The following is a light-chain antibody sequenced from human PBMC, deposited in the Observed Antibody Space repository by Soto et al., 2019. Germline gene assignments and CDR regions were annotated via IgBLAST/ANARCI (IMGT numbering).Light chain of an antibody. V-gene: IGKV1-39*01. CDR3: QQDYSTLAT. Sequence: DIRISQSPSSLSASVGDRVTITCRAAESISRHLNWYQQKPGRAPDLLIYAASTLQNGVPSRFTGSGSGTEFTLTITGLQLEDFATYYCQQDYSTLATFGQGTRLEI. CDR2: AAS. CDR1: ESISRH. J-gene: IGKJ5*01.